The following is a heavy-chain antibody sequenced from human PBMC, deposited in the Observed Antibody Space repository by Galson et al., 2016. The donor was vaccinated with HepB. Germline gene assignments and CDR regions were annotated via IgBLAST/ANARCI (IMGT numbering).Heavy chain of an antibody. CDR1: GASINNSQW. J-gene: IGHJ4*02. D-gene: IGHD2-15*01. Sequence: SETLSLTCAVSGASINNSQWWTWVRQPPGKGLEWSGEIYHNGRTNYNPSRKSRVNISVDKSKNQIYLNRRSVTAADTAVYYCANLLYSFSLGGHWGQGTLVTVSS. CDR3: ANLLYSFSLGGH. CDR2: IYHNGRT. V-gene: IGHV4-4*02.